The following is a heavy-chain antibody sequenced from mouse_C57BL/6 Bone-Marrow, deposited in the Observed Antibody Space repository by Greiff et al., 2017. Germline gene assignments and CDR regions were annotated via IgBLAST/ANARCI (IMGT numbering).Heavy chain of an antibody. Sequence: VQLVESGAELARPGASVKMSCKASGYTFTSYTMHWVKQRPGQGLEWIGYINPSSGYTKYNQKFKDKATLTADKSSSTAYMQLSSLTSEDSAVYYCARGPYYAMDYWGQGTSVTVSS. V-gene: IGHV1-4*01. CDR2: INPSSGYT. CDR3: ARGPYYAMDY. J-gene: IGHJ4*01. CDR1: GYTFTSYT.